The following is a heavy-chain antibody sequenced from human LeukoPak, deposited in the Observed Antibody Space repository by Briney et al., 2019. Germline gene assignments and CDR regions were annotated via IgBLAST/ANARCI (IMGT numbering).Heavy chain of an antibody. J-gene: IGHJ4*02. D-gene: IGHD2-2*01. CDR1: GFSFRSYA. Sequence: GGALRLSCAASGFSFRSYAMSWVRQAPGKGLEWVSIISASGGTANYADSAKGRFTISRDNSRNTLYLQMNSLRAEDTAVYYCSKEFVRHQMLFCFDSWGQGTLVTVSS. CDR2: ISASGGTA. V-gene: IGHV3-23*01. CDR3: SKEFVRHQMLFCFDS.